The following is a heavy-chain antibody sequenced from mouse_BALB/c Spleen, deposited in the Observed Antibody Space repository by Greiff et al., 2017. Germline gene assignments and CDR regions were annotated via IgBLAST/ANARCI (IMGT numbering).Heavy chain of an antibody. Sequence: EGKLVESGGGLVQPGGSLRLSCATSGFTFTDYYMSWVRQPPGKALEWLGFIRNKANGYTTEYSASVKGRFTISRDNSQSILYLQMNTLRAEDSATYYCARDGTFDYWGQGTTLTVSS. J-gene: IGHJ2*01. CDR2: IRNKANGYTT. CDR3: ARDGTFDY. V-gene: IGHV7-3*02. CDR1: GFTFTDYY. D-gene: IGHD2-14*01.